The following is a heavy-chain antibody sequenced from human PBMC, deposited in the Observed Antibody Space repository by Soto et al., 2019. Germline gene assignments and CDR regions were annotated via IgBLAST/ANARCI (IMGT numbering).Heavy chain of an antibody. D-gene: IGHD3-22*01. CDR1: GGSFSRSV. J-gene: IGHJ3*01. CDR2: IIPLFRSA. CDR3: ARPNPYYDTSGYSQDALDF. Sequence: QLQLVQSGAEVKKPGSSVKVSCKASGGSFSRSVIGWVRQAPGQGLEWMGGIIPLFRSASYAQKFQGRVMITADASTGTAYMEPSSLRSDDTAVYYGARPNPYYDTSGYSQDALDFWGQGTMVTVTS. V-gene: IGHV1-69*01.